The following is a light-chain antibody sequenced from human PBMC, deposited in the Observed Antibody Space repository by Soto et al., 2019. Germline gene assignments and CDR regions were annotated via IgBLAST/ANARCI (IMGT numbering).Light chain of an antibody. J-gene: IGLJ2*01. CDR3: AAWDDSPSGVV. CDR1: SSNIGSNS. CDR2: SNH. Sequence: VVTQPPSASGTPGQRVTISCSGSSSNIGSNSVYWYQQLPGTAPKLLIYSNHQRPSGVPDRFSGSKSGTSASLAISGLRSEDEANYYCAAWDDSPSGVVFGGGTKVTVL. V-gene: IGLV1-47*02.